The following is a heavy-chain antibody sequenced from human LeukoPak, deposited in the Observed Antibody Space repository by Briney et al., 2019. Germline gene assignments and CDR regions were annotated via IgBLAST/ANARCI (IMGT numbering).Heavy chain of an antibody. Sequence: GGSLRLSCAASGFTFSSNWMSWVRQAPGKGLEWVANIKQDGSEKYYVDSVKGRFTISRDNAKNSLYLQMNSLRAEDTAVYYCARAVPSTYYYDSSGYPDYWGQGTLVTVSS. V-gene: IGHV3-7*01. CDR3: ARAVPSTYYYDSSGYPDY. CDR1: GFTFSSNW. CDR2: IKQDGSEK. J-gene: IGHJ4*02. D-gene: IGHD3-22*01.